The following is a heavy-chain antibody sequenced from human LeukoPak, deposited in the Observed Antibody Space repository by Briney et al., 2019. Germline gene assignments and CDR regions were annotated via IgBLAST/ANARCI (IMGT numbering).Heavy chain of an antibody. CDR1: GFTFSSYG. CDR2: ISYDGSNK. Sequence: PGGSLRLSCAASGFTFSSYGMHWVRQAPGKGLEWVAVISYDGSNKYYADSVKGRFTISRDNSKNTLYLQMNSLRAEDTAVYYCAKDSHPVIAAAGQSDYWGQGTLVTVSS. V-gene: IGHV3-30*18. CDR3: AKDSHPVIAAAGQSDY. J-gene: IGHJ4*02. D-gene: IGHD6-13*01.